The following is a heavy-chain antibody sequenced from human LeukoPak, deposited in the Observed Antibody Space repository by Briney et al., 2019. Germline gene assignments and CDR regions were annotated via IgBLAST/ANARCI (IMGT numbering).Heavy chain of an antibody. D-gene: IGHD5-12*01. V-gene: IGHV3-23*01. CDR2: ISGSGGST. CDR1: GFTFSSYA. Sequence: GGSLRLSCAASGFTFSSYAMSWVRQAPGKGLEWVSAISGSGGSTYYADSVKGRFTISRDNSKNTLYLQMNSLRAEDTAVYYCARDLIVFARWLRSSQENDAFDIWGQGTMVTVSS. CDR3: ARDLIVFARWLRSSQENDAFDI. J-gene: IGHJ3*02.